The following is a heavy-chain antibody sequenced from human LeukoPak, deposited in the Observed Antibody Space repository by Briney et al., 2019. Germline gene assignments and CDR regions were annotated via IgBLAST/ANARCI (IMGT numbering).Heavy chain of an antibody. Sequence: SEILSLTCAVYGGSFSGYYWSWIRQPPGKVLEWIGEINHSGSTNYNPSLKSRVTISVDTSKNQFSLKLSSVTAADTAVYYCARRELVVAATYDYWGQGTLVTVSS. V-gene: IGHV4-34*01. D-gene: IGHD2-15*01. CDR3: ARRELVVAATYDY. CDR2: INHSGST. J-gene: IGHJ4*02. CDR1: GGSFSGYY.